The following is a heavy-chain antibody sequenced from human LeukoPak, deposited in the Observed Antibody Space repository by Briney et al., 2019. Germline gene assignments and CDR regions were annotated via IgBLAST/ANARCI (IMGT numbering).Heavy chain of an antibody. J-gene: IGHJ4*02. D-gene: IGHD3-22*01. Sequence: KAGGSLRLSCAASGYTFSSYSINWVRQAPGKGLEWVSSISVRSNYIYYADSVGGRFRISRDDARDSLYLQMNSLRAEDTAVYYCVRLRRNSDTSGFYYYYDFWGQGTLVTVSS. V-gene: IGHV3-21*01. CDR1: GYTFSSYS. CDR3: VRLRRNSDTSGFYYYYDF. CDR2: ISVRSNYI.